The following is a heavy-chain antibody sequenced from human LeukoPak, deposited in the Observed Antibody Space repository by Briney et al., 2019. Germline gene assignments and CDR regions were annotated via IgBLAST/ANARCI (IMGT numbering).Heavy chain of an antibody. D-gene: IGHD3-22*01. CDR1: GGSFSGYY. J-gene: IGHJ5*02. CDR2: INHSGST. V-gene: IGHV4-34*01. CDR3: ARSITMIVVVIRYNWFDP. Sequence: SETLSLTCAVYGGSFSGYYWSWIRQPPGKGLEWIGEINHSGSTNYNPSLKSRVTISVDTSKNQFSLKLSSVTAGDTAVYYCARSITMIVVVIRYNWFDPWGQGTLVTVSS.